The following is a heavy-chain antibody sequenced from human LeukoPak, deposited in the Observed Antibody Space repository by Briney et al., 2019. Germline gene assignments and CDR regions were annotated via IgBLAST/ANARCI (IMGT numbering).Heavy chain of an antibody. Sequence: ASVKVSCKASGYTFTGYYMHWVRQAPGQGLEWMGLINARGGDTSYAQKFQGRVTMTRDTSTSTVYMELSSLRSEDTAVYYCARDEGGYWGQGTLVTVSS. CDR3: ARDEGGY. J-gene: IGHJ4*02. CDR1: GYTFTGYY. V-gene: IGHV1-46*01. CDR2: INARGGDT. D-gene: IGHD1-26*01.